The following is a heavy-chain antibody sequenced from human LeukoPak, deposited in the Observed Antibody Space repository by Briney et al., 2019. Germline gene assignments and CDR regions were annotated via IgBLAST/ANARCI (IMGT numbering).Heavy chain of an antibody. J-gene: IGHJ5*02. Sequence: PSETLSLTCTVSGGSISSSSSYWGWIRQPPGKGLERIGSIYYSGSTYYNPSLKSRVTISVDTSKNQFSLKLSSVTAADTAVYYCMYDSPETWFDPWGQGTLVTVSS. V-gene: IGHV4-39*01. CDR2: IYYSGST. D-gene: IGHD3-22*01. CDR3: MYDSPETWFDP. CDR1: GGSISSSSSY.